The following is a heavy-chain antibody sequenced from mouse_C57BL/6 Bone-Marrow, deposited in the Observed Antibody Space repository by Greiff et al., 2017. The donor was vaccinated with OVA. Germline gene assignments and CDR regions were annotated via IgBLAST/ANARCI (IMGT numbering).Heavy chain of an antibody. D-gene: IGHD2-4*01. Sequence: EVMLVESGGGLVKPGGSLKLSCAASGFTFSSYAMSWVRQTPEKRLEWVATISDGGSYTYYPDNVKGRFTISRDNAKNNLYLQMSHLKSEDTAMYYCARERLYDYDVHYAMDYWGQGTSVTVSS. V-gene: IGHV5-4*01. CDR1: GFTFSSYA. CDR3: ARERLYDYDVHYAMDY. J-gene: IGHJ4*01. CDR2: ISDGGSYT.